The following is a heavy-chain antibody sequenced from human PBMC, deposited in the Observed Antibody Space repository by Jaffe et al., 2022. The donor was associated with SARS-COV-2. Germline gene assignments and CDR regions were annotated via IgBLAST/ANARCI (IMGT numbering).Heavy chain of an antibody. J-gene: IGHJ2*01. CDR2: ISYDGSNK. Sequence: QVQLVESGGGVVQPGRSLRLSCAASGFTFSSYGMHWVRQAPGKGLEWVAVISYDGSNKYYADSVKGRFTISRDNSKNTLYLQMNSLRAEDTAVYYCAKEGGNWYFDLWGRGTLVTVSS. D-gene: IGHD1-26*01. CDR1: GFTFSSYG. CDR3: AKEGGNWYFDL. V-gene: IGHV3-30*18.